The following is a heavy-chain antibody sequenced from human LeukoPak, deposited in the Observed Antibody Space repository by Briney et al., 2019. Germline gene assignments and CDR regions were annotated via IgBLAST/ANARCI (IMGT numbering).Heavy chain of an antibody. V-gene: IGHV4-39*07. CDR2: GDYSGGT. J-gene: IGHJ4*02. CDR1: GDSFSSVTDY. CDR3: AGERGEEYSSGWYKRNYFDN. Sequence: PSETLSLTCTVSGDSFSSVTDYWAWIRQPPGKGLEWIASGDYSGGTYYNPSLESRVAISADMSKNQFSLKLTSETGADTAVYYCAGERGEEYSSGWYKRNYFDNWGQGIRVTVSS. D-gene: IGHD6-19*01.